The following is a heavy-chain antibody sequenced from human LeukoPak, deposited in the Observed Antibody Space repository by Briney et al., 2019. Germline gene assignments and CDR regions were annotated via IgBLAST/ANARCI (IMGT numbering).Heavy chain of an antibody. CDR2: IWYDGSNK. D-gene: IGHD2-15*01. J-gene: IGHJ4*02. V-gene: IGHV3-33*01. CDR1: GFTFSSYG. Sequence: GGSLRLSCAASGFTFSSYGMHWVRQAPGEGLEWVAVIWYDGSNKYYADSVKGRFTISRDNSKNTLYLQMNSLRAEDTAVYYCARDGGVVVAASPDYWGQGTLVTVSS. CDR3: ARDGGVVVAASPDY.